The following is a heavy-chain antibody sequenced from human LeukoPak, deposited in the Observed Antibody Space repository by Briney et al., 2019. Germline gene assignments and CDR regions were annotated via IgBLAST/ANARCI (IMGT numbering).Heavy chain of an antibody. J-gene: IGHJ4*02. CDR2: IYGGGST. V-gene: IGHV3-53*01. CDR3: ARHSGNSGSYYFDY. CDR1: GFTVSSNS. Sequence: GGSLRLSCAASGFTVSSNSVSWVRQAPGKGLEWVSLIYGGGSTYYADYVKGRFTISRDNSKNTLYLQMNSLRPEDTAVYYCARHSGNSGSYYFDYWGQGTLVTVSS. D-gene: IGHD5-12*01.